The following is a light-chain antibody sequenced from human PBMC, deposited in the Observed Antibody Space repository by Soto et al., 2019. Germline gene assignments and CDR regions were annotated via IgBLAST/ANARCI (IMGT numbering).Light chain of an antibody. CDR1: SSDVGGYNY. CDR3: SSYTSSSTLVV. Sequence: QSVLTQPASVSGSPGQSITISCTGTSSDVGGYNYVSWYQQHPGKAPKLMIYDVSNRPSGVSNRFSDSKSGNTASLPISGLQAEDEADYYCSSYTSSSTLVVFGGGTKLTVL. CDR2: DVS. V-gene: IGLV2-14*01. J-gene: IGLJ2*01.